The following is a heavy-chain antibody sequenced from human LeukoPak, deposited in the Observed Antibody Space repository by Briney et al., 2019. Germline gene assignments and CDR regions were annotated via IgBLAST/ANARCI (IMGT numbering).Heavy chain of an antibody. CDR1: GFTFDDYA. CDR2: INSDGSST. Sequence: GGSLRLSCAASGFTFDDYAMHWVRQAPGKGLEWVSRINSDGSSTSYADSVKGRFTISRDNAKNTLYLQMNSLRAEDTAVYYCARCRSSGYESDYWGQGTLVTVSS. V-gene: IGHV3-74*01. J-gene: IGHJ4*02. D-gene: IGHD5-12*01. CDR3: ARCRSSGYESDY.